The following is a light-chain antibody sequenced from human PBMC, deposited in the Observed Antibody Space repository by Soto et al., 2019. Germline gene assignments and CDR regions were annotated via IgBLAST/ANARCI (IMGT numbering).Light chain of an antibody. V-gene: IGKV1-5*01. CDR3: QQSYSTPIT. Sequence: DIQMTPAPSTLSASVGDSVIITWRASQSISSWLAWYQQKPGKAPKLMIYAASSLQSGVTSRFSGSGSGTKFTLTITSMQHDDFETYYCQQSYSTPITFGQGTRLEIK. CDR1: QSISSW. CDR2: AAS. J-gene: IGKJ5*01.